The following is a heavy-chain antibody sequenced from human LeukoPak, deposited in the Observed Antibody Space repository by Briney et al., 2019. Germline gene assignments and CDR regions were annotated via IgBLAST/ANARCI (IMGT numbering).Heavy chain of an antibody. CDR3: AREVYSDSAYYGMDV. CDR1: GFTFSAHD. Sequence: HPGGSLRLSCAASGFTFSAHDMHWVRQGTGRGLEWVSAITSGGATYYSGSVKGRFTISREDAKNFLYLQMNSLGAGDTAVYYCAREVYSDSAYYGMDVWGQGTTVTVSS. CDR2: ITSGGAT. D-gene: IGHD4-11*01. V-gene: IGHV3-13*04. J-gene: IGHJ6*02.